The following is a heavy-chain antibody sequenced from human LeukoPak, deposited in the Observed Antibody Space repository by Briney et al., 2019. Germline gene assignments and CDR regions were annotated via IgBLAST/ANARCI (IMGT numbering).Heavy chain of an antibody. V-gene: IGHV3-21*06. CDR1: GFIFSSYS. CDR3: ARALTWGGSGLDY. CDR2: ISSTSTYI. J-gene: IGHJ4*02. Sequence: PGGSLRLSCAASGFIFSSYSMNWVRQAPGKGLEWVSSISSTSTYIYYADSVKGRFTIPRDNAKNSMNLQMISLRAEDTAVYYCARALTWGGSGLDYWGQGILVTVSS. D-gene: IGHD3-10*01.